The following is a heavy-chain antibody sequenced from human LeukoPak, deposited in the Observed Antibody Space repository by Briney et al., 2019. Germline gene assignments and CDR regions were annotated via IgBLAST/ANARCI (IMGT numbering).Heavy chain of an antibody. J-gene: IGHJ4*02. CDR1: GFTFSSYA. V-gene: IGHV3-23*01. CDR3: ARTSIGWYTFDY. Sequence: PGGSLRLSCAASGFTFSSYAMSWVRQAPGKGLEWVSAISGSGGSTYYADSVKGRFTISRDNSKNTLYLQMNSLRAEDTAVYYCARTSIGWYTFDYWGQGALVTVSS. D-gene: IGHD6-19*01. CDR2: ISGSGGST.